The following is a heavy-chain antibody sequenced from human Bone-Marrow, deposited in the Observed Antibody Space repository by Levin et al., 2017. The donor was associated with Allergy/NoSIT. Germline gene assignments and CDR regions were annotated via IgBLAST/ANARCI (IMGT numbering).Heavy chain of an antibody. D-gene: IGHD3-3*01. CDR1: GYTFGTHG. CDR3: ARDPDFFIKSCPEGSWFDP. CDR2: ISAYNGNT. Sequence: GESLKISCKASGYTFGTHGISWVRQAPGQGLEWIGWISAYNGNTVYSKKFQGRVTMTTDTSTSTAYMDLKSRTSDDTALHYCARDPDFFIKSCPEGSWFDPWGQGTMVSVSS. J-gene: IGHJ5*02. V-gene: IGHV1-18*01.